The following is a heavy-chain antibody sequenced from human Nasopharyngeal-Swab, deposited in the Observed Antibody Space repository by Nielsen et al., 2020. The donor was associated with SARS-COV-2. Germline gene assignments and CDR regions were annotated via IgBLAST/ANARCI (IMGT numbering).Heavy chain of an antibody. CDR3: ARDRGWYDS. CDR1: GGSFSNYK. J-gene: IGHJ5*01. V-gene: IGHV4-34*01. CDR2: INYSGST. D-gene: IGHD3-16*02. Sequence: SETLSLTCAVYGGSFSNYKWSWIRQSPGKGLEWIGEINYSGSTNYNPSLKSRVTISIDTFRNQFSLKLSSVTAADTAVYYCARDRGWYDSWGHGTRVTVSS.